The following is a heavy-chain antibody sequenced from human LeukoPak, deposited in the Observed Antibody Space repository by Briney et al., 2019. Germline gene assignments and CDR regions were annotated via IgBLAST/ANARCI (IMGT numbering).Heavy chain of an antibody. CDR1: GYTFTRYG. Sequence: ASVKVSCKASGYTFTRYGISWVRQAPGQGLQWLGWISASNGNTNYAQKFRDRVAMSTDTSTGTAYLDVRSLTSDDTAVYYCARDHSNWNYAPDFWGQGTLVIVSS. D-gene: IGHD1-7*01. V-gene: IGHV1-18*01. CDR3: ARDHSNWNYAPDF. CDR2: ISASNGNT. J-gene: IGHJ4*02.